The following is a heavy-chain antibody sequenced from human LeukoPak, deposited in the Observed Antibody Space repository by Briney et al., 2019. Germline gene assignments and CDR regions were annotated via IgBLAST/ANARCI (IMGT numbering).Heavy chain of an antibody. V-gene: IGHV1-2*02. CDR1: GYTLTGYY. J-gene: IGHJ4*02. CDR2: INPNSGGT. Sequence: ASVKVSCKASGYTLTGYYMHWVRQAPGQGLEWMGWINPNSGGTNYAQKFQGRVTMTRDTSISTAYMELSRLRSDDTAVYYCARISVIGSSQGPYDYWGQGTLVTVSS. CDR3: ARISVIGSSQGPYDY. D-gene: IGHD6-13*01.